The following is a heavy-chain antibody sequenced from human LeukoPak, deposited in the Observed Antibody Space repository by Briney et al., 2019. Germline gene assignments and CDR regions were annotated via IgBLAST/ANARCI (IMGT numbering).Heavy chain of an antibody. J-gene: IGHJ4*02. CDR2: IYGSGVSI. D-gene: IGHD1-26*01. Sequence: GGSLRLSCVASGFTFKGYVMNWVRQAPGKGLEWLATIYGSGVSISYADSVKGRFTISRDNSNNTLYLQMNSLRVEDTAIYYCAKDLGWELPAEAYWGQGILVTVSS. CDR3: AKDLGWELPAEAY. CDR1: GFTFKGYV. V-gene: IGHV3-23*01.